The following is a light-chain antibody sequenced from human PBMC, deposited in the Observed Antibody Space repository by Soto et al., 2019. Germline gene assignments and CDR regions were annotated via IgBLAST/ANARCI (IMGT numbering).Light chain of an antibody. CDR2: SNN. Sequence: QSVMTQPPSASGTPGQRVTISCSGTSSNIGSNTVNWYQHFPGTAPKLLIYSNNQRPSGVPGRFSGSRSGTSASLAISGLQSEDEADYYCATWDDRLNGPLFGGGTKLTVL. CDR3: ATWDDRLNGPL. J-gene: IGLJ2*01. CDR1: SSNIGSNT. V-gene: IGLV1-44*01.